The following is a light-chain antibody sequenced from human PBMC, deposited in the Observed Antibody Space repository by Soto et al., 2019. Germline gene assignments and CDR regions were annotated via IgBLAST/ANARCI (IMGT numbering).Light chain of an antibody. CDR2: GNS. CDR1: SSNIGAGYD. CDR3: QSYDSSLSGYV. V-gene: IGLV1-40*01. J-gene: IGLJ2*01. Sequence: QSVLTQPPSVSGAPGQRVTISCTGSSSNIGAGYDVHWYQQLPGTAPKLLIYGNSNRPSGVPDRFSGSKSGTSASLAITGLHADDEAEYYCQSYDSSLSGYVFGGGTKLTVL.